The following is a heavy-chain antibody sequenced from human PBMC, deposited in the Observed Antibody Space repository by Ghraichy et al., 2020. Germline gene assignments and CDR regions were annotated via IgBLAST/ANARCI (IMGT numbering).Heavy chain of an antibody. Sequence: GGSLRLSCAASGFTFDDYAMHWVRQAPGKGLEWVSLISGDGGSTYYADSVKGRFTISRDNSKNSLYLQMNSLRTEDTALYYCAKSGPGLLWFGELWAEGYFDYWGQGTLVTVSS. CDR2: ISGDGGST. J-gene: IGHJ4*02. CDR3: AKSGPGLLWFGELWAEGYFDY. V-gene: IGHV3-43*02. CDR1: GFTFDDYA. D-gene: IGHD3-10*01.